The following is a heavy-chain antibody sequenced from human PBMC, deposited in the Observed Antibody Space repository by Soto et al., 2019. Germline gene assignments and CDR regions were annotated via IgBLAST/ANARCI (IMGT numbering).Heavy chain of an antibody. D-gene: IGHD1-7*01. J-gene: IGHJ4*02. V-gene: IGHV1-69*06. Sequence: SVKVSCKASGDTFSNYVVNWVRQAPGQGLEWMGGIIPISGAAKYAQKFQGRVTITADKSTSTSYMELSSLRSEDTAVDYCARDMTRTVDPYFDFWGQGTLVTVSS. CDR1: GDTFSNYV. CDR3: ARDMTRTVDPYFDF. CDR2: IIPISGAA.